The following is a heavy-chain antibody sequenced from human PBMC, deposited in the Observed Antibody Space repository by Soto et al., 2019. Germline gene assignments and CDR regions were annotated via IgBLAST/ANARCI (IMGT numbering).Heavy chain of an antibody. CDR2: IIPIFGTA. CDR3: ARLSVRWELRNY. D-gene: IGHD1-26*01. J-gene: IGHJ4*02. CDR1: GGTFSSYA. Sequence: QVQLVQSGAEVKKPGSSVNVSCEASGGTFSSYAISWVRQAPGQGLGWMGGIIPIFGTANYAQKFQGRVTITADESTSTAYMELSSLRSEDTAVYYCARLSVRWELRNYWGQGTLVTVSS. V-gene: IGHV1-69*01.